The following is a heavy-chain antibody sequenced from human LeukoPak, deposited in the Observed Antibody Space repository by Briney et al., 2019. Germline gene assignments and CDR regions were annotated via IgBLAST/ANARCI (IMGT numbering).Heavy chain of an antibody. Sequence: GGTLRLSCAASGFTFSSYATRWVRQAPGEGLEEVSAISGSGESTYYADSVKGRFAITRDNSKNTLYQQMNSLRAEDTAVYYCAKAFTDTAMDLTLFDYWGQGTLVTVSS. CDR1: GFTFSSYA. J-gene: IGHJ4*02. V-gene: IGHV3-23*01. CDR2: ISGSGEST. D-gene: IGHD5-18*01. CDR3: AKAFTDTAMDLTLFDY.